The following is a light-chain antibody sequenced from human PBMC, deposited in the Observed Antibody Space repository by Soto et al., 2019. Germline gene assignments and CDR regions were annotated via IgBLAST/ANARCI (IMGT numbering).Light chain of an antibody. CDR2: EVS. J-gene: IGLJ1*01. Sequence: QAGLTQPASDTGSPGQSITISCTGTSSDVGGYNYVSWYQQHPGKAPKLMIYEVSNRPSGVSNRFSGSKSGNTASLTISGLQAEDEADYYCSSYTSSSTLYVFGTGTKVTVL. CDR3: SSYTSSSTLYV. V-gene: IGLV2-14*01. CDR1: SSDVGGYNY.